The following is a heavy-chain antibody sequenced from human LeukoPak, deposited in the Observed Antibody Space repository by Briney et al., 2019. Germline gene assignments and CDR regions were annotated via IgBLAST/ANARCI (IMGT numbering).Heavy chain of an antibody. J-gene: IGHJ5*02. V-gene: IGHV7-4-1*02. CDR2: INTNTGNP. Sequence: ASVKVSCKASGYTFTSYAMNWVRQAPGQGLEWMGWINTNTGNPTNAQGFTGRFVFSLDTSVSTAYLQISSLKAEDTAVYYCAREMSTVTMGSWFDPWGQGTLVTVSS. CDR3: AREMSTVTMGSWFDP. D-gene: IGHD4-17*01. CDR1: GYTFTSYA.